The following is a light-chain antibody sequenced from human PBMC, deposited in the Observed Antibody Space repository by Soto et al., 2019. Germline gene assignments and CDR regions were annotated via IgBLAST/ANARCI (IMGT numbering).Light chain of an antibody. J-gene: IGKJ4*01. Sequence: EIVLTQSPGTLSLSPGERATLSCRASQSVSSNSLAWYQQKPGQAPRFLIYRTSSRATGIPDRFSGSGSGTDFTLTISSLEPEDFAVYYCQQYGSTPLTFGGGTKVDIK. CDR2: RTS. CDR1: QSVSSNS. V-gene: IGKV3-20*01. CDR3: QQYGSTPLT.